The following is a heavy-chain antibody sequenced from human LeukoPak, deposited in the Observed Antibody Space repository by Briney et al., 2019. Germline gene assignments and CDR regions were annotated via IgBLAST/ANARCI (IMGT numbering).Heavy chain of an antibody. CDR2: IYYSGST. D-gene: IGHD2-2*01. Sequence: PAETLSLTCTVSGGSVSSGDYYWSWIRQPPGKGLEWSVYIYYSGSTYYNPSLKSRVTISVDTSKNQFSLKLSSVTAADMAVYYCATLERYCSSTSCYGGIDYWGQGTLVTVSS. V-gene: IGHV4-30-4*01. CDR1: GGSVSSGDYY. J-gene: IGHJ4*02. CDR3: ATLERYCSSTSCYGGIDY.